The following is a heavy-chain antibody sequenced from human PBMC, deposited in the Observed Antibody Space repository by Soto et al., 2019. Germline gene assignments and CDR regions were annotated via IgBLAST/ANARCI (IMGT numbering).Heavy chain of an antibody. CDR2: ISAYNGNT. V-gene: IGHV1-18*01. J-gene: IGHJ6*03. D-gene: IGHD4-17*01. CDR1: GYTFTSYG. CDR3: ARGLLYGDYVNYYYYYYMDV. Sequence: ASVKVSCKASGYTFTSYGISWVRQAPGQGLEWMGWISAYNGNTNYAQKLQGRVTMTTDTSTSTAYMELRSLRSDDTAVYYCARGLLYGDYVNYYYYYYMDVWGKGTTVTVSS.